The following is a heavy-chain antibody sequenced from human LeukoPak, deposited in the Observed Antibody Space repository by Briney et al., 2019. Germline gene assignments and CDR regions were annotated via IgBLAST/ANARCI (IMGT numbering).Heavy chain of an antibody. CDR1: GFTFSSYN. CDR2: ISSSSSYI. V-gene: IGHV3-21*01. CDR3: ARDRSITMVRGVSPVDY. J-gene: IGHJ4*02. D-gene: IGHD3-10*01. Sequence: SGGSLRLSCAASGFTFSSYNMNWVRQAPGKGLEWVSSISSSSSYIYYADSVKGRFTISRDNAKNSLYLQMNSLRAEDTAVYYCARDRSITMVRGVSPVDYWGQGTLVTVSS.